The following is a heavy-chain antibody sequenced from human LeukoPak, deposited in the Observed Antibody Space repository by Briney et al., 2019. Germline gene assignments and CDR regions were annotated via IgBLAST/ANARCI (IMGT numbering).Heavy chain of an antibody. CDR1: GFTFSSYA. CDR3: ARGVGANYYYGMDV. D-gene: IGHD1-26*01. J-gene: IGHJ6*02. Sequence: PGGSLRLSCAASGFTFSSYAMTWVRQAPGKGLEWVSAISGSGGSTYYADSVKGRFTISRDNAKNSLYLQMNSLRAEDTAVYYCARGVGANYYYGMDVWGQGTTVTVSS. V-gene: IGHV3-23*01. CDR2: ISGSGGST.